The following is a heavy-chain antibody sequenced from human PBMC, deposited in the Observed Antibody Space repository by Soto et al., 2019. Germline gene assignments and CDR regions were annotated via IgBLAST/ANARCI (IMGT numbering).Heavy chain of an antibody. Sequence: VGSLRPSCAASGFTFSSSWIHWVRQATGKGLEWVSAIGTAGDTYYPGSVKGRFTISRENAKNSLYLQINSLTAGDTAVYYCARGRHFYDTSGYSPFFDCWGQGTLVTVSS. D-gene: IGHD3-22*01. CDR1: GFTFSSSW. CDR2: IGTAGDT. J-gene: IGHJ4*02. CDR3: ARGRHFYDTSGYSPFFDC. V-gene: IGHV3-13*01.